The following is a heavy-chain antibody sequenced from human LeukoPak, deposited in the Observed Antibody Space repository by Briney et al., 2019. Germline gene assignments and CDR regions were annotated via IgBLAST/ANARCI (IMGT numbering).Heavy chain of an antibody. J-gene: IGHJ4*02. CDR3: ARARGKWIFDY. Sequence: SETLSLTCTVSGGSISSYYWSWIRQPPGKGLEWIGCIYYSGSTNYNPSLKSRVTISVDTSKNQFSLKLSSVTAADTAVYYCARARGKWIFDYWGQGTLVTVSS. CDR1: GGSISSYY. CDR2: IYYSGST. D-gene: IGHD2-2*03. V-gene: IGHV4-59*01.